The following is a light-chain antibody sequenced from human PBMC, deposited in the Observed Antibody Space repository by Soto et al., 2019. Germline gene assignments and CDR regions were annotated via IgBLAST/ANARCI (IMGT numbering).Light chain of an antibody. CDR3: QQYGGSPRT. J-gene: IGKJ1*01. CDR2: QTS. CDR1: QYINTR. Sequence: EVVLTQSPATLSSFPGDRVTLSCRASQYINTRLAWYQHRPGQAPRLLIYQTSSRATGIPDRFSGSGSGTDFTLTISRLEPEDFAVYYCQQYGGSPRTFGQGTKVDIK. V-gene: IGKV3-20*01.